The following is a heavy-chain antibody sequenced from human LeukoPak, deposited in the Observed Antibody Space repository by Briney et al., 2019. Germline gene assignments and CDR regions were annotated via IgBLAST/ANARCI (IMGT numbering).Heavy chain of an antibody. CDR2: IYYSGST. J-gene: IGHJ3*02. CDR1: GGSISSSSYY. D-gene: IGHD1-14*01. V-gene: IGHV4-39*07. CDR3: ARVRGLRNGAFDI. Sequence: SETLSLTCTVSGGSISSSSYYWGWMRQPPGKGLEWIESIYYSGSTYYNPSLKSRVTISVDTSKNQFSLKLSSVTAADTAVYYCARVRGLRNGAFDIWGQGTMVTVSS.